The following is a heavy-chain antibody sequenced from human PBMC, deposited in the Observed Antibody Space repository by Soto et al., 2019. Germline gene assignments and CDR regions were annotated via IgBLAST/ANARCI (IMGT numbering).Heavy chain of an antibody. Sequence: GGSLRLSCEASGFSFRSYGMHWVRQAPGKGLEWVAVISYDGSNKYYADSVKGRFTISRDNSKHTLSLQMDSLRVEDTAVYYCAKDFGAWSDSWGQGTLVTVSS. J-gene: IGHJ5*01. D-gene: IGHD3-10*01. CDR2: ISYDGSNK. CDR1: GFSFRSYG. CDR3: AKDFGAWSDS. V-gene: IGHV3-30*18.